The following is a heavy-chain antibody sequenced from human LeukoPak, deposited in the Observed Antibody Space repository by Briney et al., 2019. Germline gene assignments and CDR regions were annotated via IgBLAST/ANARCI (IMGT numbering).Heavy chain of an antibody. CDR1: GGSISSSNYY. Sequence: AETLSLTCTVSGGSISSSNYYWGWIRQPPGKGLEWIGSIYYSGNTYYNPSLKSRVTISVDTSKNQFSLKLTSVTAADTAVYYCAHFKGGSFDFWGHGTMVTVSS. V-gene: IGHV4-39*01. CDR2: IYYSGNT. J-gene: IGHJ3*01. CDR3: AHFKGGSFDF. D-gene: IGHD1-26*01.